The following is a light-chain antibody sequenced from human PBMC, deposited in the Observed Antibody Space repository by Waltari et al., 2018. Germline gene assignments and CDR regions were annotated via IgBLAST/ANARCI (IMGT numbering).Light chain of an antibody. J-gene: IGKJ1*01. Sequence: EIVMTQSPATLSVSPVERATLSCRASQSVSSNLAWYQQKPGQAPRLLIFGASSRATGFPARFSGSGSGTEFTLTISSIQSEDFAVYFCQQYDNWPPTFGQGSKVEIK. CDR1: QSVSSN. CDR2: GAS. V-gene: IGKV3-15*01. CDR3: QQYDNWPPT.